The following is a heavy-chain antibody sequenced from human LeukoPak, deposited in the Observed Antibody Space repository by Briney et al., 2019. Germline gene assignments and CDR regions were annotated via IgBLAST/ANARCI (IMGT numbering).Heavy chain of an antibody. CDR1: GGTISSYY. Sequence: SETLSLTCSVSGGTISSYYWSWIRQPPGKGLEWIGCIHYSGSTNYNPSLQSRVTISVDTPKNHFSLRLSSVTAADTAVCYCARDVSGSYRPTFDNWGPGNLVTVSS. D-gene: IGHD1-26*01. J-gene: IGHJ4*02. CDR2: IHYSGST. CDR3: ARDVSGSYRPTFDN. V-gene: IGHV4-59*01.